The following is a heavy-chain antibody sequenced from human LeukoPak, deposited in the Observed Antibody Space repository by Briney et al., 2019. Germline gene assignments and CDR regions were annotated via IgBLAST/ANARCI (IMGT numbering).Heavy chain of an antibody. J-gene: IGHJ4*02. CDR1: GITFNTYA. Sequence: GGSLRLSCVVSGITFNTYAMSWVRQAPGKGLGWVSYISSSSSYTNYADSVKGRFTISRDNAKNSLYLRMNSLRAEDTAVYYCARGRDIVGAPDYWGQGTLVTVSS. D-gene: IGHD1-26*01. V-gene: IGHV3-11*05. CDR2: ISSSSSYT. CDR3: ARGRDIVGAPDY.